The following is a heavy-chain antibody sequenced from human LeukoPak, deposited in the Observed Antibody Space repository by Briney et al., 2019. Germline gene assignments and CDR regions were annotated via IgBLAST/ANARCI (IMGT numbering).Heavy chain of an antibody. J-gene: IGHJ4*02. CDR3: AREGKGSVDLGNFDY. Sequence: KPSETLSLTCTVSGGSINSDTYYWSWIRQSAGKGLEWIGRIYASGSTNYSPSLKTRVTISVDRSKNQFFLKLSSVTAADTAIYYCAREGKGSVDLGNFDYWGQGTLVTVSS. V-gene: IGHV4-61*02. D-gene: IGHD3-16*01. CDR2: IYASGST. CDR1: GGSINSDTYY.